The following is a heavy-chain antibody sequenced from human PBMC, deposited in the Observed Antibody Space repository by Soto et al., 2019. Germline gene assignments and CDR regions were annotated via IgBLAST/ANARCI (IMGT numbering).Heavy chain of an antibody. J-gene: IGHJ6*02. CDR2: ISYEGRNK. CDR1: GFNFSSYG. CDR3: VKDGSSGWPYFYDMDV. D-gene: IGHD6-19*01. Sequence: GSLRLSCAASGFNFSSYGMHWVRQAPGQGLEWVSVISYEGRNKYYADAVKGRFTIPRENSKNTLYLQMSSLRAEDKAVYYCVKDGSSGWPYFYDMDVCGQGTTVTVSS. V-gene: IGHV3-30*18.